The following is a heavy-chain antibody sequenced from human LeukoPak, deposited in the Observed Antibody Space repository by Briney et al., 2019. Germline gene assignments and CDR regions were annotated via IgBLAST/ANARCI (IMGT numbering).Heavy chain of an antibody. V-gene: IGHV4-61*01. CDR3: ARRRLGDAFDV. CDR2: IYYSGST. D-gene: IGHD3-16*01. Sequence: SETLSLTCTVSGGSVSSGSYYWSWIRQPPGKGLEWIGYIYYSGSTNYNPSLKSRVTLSVHTSKNQFSLRLSSVTAADTAMYYCARRRLGDAFDVWGQGTMVAVSS. J-gene: IGHJ3*01. CDR1: GGSVSSGSYY.